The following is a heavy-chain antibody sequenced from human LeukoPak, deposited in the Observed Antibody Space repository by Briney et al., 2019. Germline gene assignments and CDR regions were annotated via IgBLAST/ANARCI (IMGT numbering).Heavy chain of an antibody. CDR3: ARDQGYYDYVWGSYRHYWYFDL. Sequence: SETLSLTCTVSGGSISSSSSYWGWIRQPPGTGLEWIGSIYYSGSTYYNPSLKSRVTISVDTSKNQFSLKLSSVTAADTAVYYCARDQGYYDYVWGSYRHYWYFDLWGRGTLVTVSS. V-gene: IGHV4-39*02. D-gene: IGHD3-16*02. CDR2: IYYSGST. J-gene: IGHJ2*01. CDR1: GGSISSSSSY.